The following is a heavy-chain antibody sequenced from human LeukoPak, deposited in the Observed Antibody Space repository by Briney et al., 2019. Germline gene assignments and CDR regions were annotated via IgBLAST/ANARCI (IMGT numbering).Heavy chain of an antibody. J-gene: IGHJ4*02. D-gene: IGHD6-19*01. V-gene: IGHV3-23*01. Sequence: GGSLRLSRAASGFTFSSYAMSWVRQAPGRGLEWVSAISGSGGSTYYADSAKGRFTISRDNSKNTLYLQMNSLRAEDTAVYYCVSPKYSSAWFFDYWGQGTLVTVSS. CDR2: ISGSGGST. CDR3: VSPKYSSAWFFDY. CDR1: GFTFSSYA.